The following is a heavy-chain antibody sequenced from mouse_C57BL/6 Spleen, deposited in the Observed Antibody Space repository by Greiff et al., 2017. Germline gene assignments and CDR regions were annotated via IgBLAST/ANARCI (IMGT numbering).Heavy chain of an antibody. D-gene: IGHD2-3*01. Sequence: EVQLVESGGGLVKPGGSLKLSCAASGFTFSSYAMSWVRQTPEKRLEWVATISDGGSYTYYPDNVKGRFTISRDNAKNNLYLQMSHLKSEDTAMYYCARDEDGPYYYAMDYWGQGTSVTVSS. CDR1: GFTFSSYA. V-gene: IGHV5-4*01. CDR2: ISDGGSYT. J-gene: IGHJ4*01. CDR3: ARDEDGPYYYAMDY.